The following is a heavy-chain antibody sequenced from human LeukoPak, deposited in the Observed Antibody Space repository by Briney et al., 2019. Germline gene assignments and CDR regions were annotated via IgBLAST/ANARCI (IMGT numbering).Heavy chain of an antibody. D-gene: IGHD3-22*01. Sequence: GGSLRLSCAASGFTFSSYGMPWVRQAPGKGLEWVAVIWYDGSNKYYADPVKGRFTISRDNSKNTLYLQMNSLRAEDTAVYYCAKNAYYYDSSGYSEYYYYYYGMDVWGQGTTVTVSS. V-gene: IGHV3-33*06. CDR2: IWYDGSNK. J-gene: IGHJ6*02. CDR3: AKNAYYYDSSGYSEYYYYYYGMDV. CDR1: GFTFSSYG.